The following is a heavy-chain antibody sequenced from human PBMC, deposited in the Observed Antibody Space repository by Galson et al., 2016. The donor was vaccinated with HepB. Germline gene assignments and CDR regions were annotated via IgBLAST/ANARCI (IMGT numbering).Heavy chain of an antibody. CDR2: IFYSGRT. D-gene: IGHD4-23*01. CDR1: GGSVSSSNYY. CDR3: ARRSPRWSTFDF. J-gene: IGHJ4*02. Sequence: SETLSLTCTVSGGSVSSSNYYWDWIRQPPGKGLEWIGSIFYSGRTYYNPSLKSRVNIFVDTFKNQFSLNLGSVTATDTAVYYCARRSPRWSTFDFWGQGTLVAVSS. V-gene: IGHV4-39*01.